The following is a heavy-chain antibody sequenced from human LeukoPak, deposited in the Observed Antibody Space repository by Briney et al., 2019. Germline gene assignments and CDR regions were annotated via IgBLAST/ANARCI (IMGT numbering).Heavy chain of an antibody. CDR1: GFTFSSFD. D-gene: IGHD1-1*01. V-gene: IGHV3-13*01. J-gene: IGHJ6*03. CDR3: ARGPPRGKYYYMDV. CDR2: IGTASDT. Sequence: GGSLRLSCAASGFTFSSFDMHWVRQLTGQGLEWVSTIGTASDTYYPGSVEGRFTLSGDNAKNSLYLQMNSLTAGDTAVYYCARGPPRGKYYYMDVWGKGTTVTVSS.